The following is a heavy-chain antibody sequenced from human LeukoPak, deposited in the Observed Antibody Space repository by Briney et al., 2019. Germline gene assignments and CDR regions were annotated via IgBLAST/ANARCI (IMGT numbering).Heavy chain of an antibody. V-gene: IGHV3-23*01. Sequence: GGSLRLSCAASGFTFSSYAMSWVRQAPGKGLEWVSAISGSGGSTYYADSVKGRFTISRDNSKNTLYLQMNSLRAEDTAVYYCAKDRDSSGWYWDYYFDYWGQGTLVTVSS. CDR2: ISGSGGST. J-gene: IGHJ4*02. D-gene: IGHD6-19*01. CDR3: AKDRDSSGWYWDYYFDY. CDR1: GFTFSSYA.